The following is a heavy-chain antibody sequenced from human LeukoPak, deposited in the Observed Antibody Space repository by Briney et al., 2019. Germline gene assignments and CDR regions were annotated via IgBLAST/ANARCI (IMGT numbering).Heavy chain of an antibody. CDR3: ARGKGSSSAVGY. CDR1: GYTFTSYD. CDR2: MNPNSGNT. J-gene: IGHJ4*02. D-gene: IGHD6-6*01. V-gene: IGHV1-8*01. Sequence: ASVKVSFKASGYTFTSYDINWVRQATGQGLEWMGWMNPNSGNTGYAQKFQGRVTMTRNTSISTAYMELSSLRSEDTAVYYCARGKGSSSAVGYWGQGTLVTVSS.